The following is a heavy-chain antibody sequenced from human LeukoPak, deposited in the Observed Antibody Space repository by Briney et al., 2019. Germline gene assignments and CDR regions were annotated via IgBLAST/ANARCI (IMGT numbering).Heavy chain of an antibody. CDR1: GFTFSSYG. CDR2: ISYDGSNK. V-gene: IGHV3-30*18. D-gene: IGHD4-17*01. J-gene: IGHJ4*02. CDR3: AKEISPYGDFDY. Sequence: PGRSLRLSCAASGFTFSSYGMHWVRQAPGKGLEWVAVISYDGSNKYYADSVKGRFTIPRDNSKNTLYLQMNSLRAEDTAVYYCAKEISPYGDFDYWGQGTLVTVSS.